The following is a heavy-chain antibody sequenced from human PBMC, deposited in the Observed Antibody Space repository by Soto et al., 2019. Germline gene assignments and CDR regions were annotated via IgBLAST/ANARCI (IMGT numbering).Heavy chain of an antibody. V-gene: IGHV4-34*01. CDR2: INHSGST. Sequence: SETLSLTCAVYGGSFSGYYWSWIRQPPGKGLEWIGEINHSGSTNYNPSLKSRVTISVDTSKNQFSLKLSSVTAADTAVYYCARGPDYTQKNDYWGQGTLVTVSS. CDR3: ARGPDYTQKNDY. J-gene: IGHJ4*02. D-gene: IGHD4-4*01. CDR1: GGSFSGYY.